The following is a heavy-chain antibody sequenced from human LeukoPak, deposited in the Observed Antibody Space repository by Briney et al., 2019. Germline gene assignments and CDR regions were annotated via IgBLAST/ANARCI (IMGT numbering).Heavy chain of an antibody. CDR1: GFTVSSNY. D-gene: IGHD3-22*01. V-gene: IGHV3-23*01. CDR3: AKDSRVRYYYDSSGFHFDY. Sequence: GGSLRLSCAVSGFTVSSNYMSWVRQAPGKGLEWVSAISGSGGSTYYADSVKGRFTISRDNSKSTLYLQMNSLRAEDTAVYYCAKDSRVRYYYDSSGFHFDYWGQGTLVTVSS. CDR2: ISGSGGST. J-gene: IGHJ4*02.